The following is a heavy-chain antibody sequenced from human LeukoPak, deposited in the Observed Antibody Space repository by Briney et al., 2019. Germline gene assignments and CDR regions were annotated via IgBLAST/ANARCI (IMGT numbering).Heavy chain of an antibody. V-gene: IGHV1-18*01. Sequence: ASVKVSCKASGYTFTSYGISWVRQAPGQGLEWMGWISTYNGNTHYAQKLQGRVTMTTDTSTSTAYMALRSLRSDDTAVYYCARSSLAVAGSVFDYWGQGTLVTVSS. CDR1: GYTFTSYG. CDR3: ARSSLAVAGSVFDY. D-gene: IGHD6-19*01. CDR2: ISTYNGNT. J-gene: IGHJ4*02.